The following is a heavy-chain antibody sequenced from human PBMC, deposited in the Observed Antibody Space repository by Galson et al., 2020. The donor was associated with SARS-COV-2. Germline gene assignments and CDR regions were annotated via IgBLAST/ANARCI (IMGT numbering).Heavy chain of an antibody. J-gene: IGHJ4*02. CDR2: IYYSGST. CDR3: AREVIGTQGSFDY. CDR1: GGSISSSSYY. Sequence: SEPLSLTCTVSGGSISSSSYYWGWIRQPPGKGLEWIGSIYYSGSTYYNPSLKSRVTISVDTSKNQFSLKLSSVTAADTAVYYCAREVIGTQGSFDYWGQGTLVTGSS. V-gene: IGHV4-39*07. D-gene: IGHD3-16*02.